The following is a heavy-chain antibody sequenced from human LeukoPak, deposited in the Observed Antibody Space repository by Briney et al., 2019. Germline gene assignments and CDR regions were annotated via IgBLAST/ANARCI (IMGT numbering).Heavy chain of an antibody. CDR1: GYSISSGYY. V-gene: IGHV4-38-2*01. D-gene: IGHD2-2*02. CDR3: ARGSDIVVVPAAIEAWFDP. J-gene: IGHJ5*02. CDR2: IYHSGST. Sequence: SETLSLTCAVSGYSISSGYYWGWIRQPPGKGLEWIGSIYHSGSTYYNPSLKSRVTISVDTSKNRFSLKLSSVTAADTAVYYCARGSDIVVVPAAIEAWFDPWGQGTLVTVSS.